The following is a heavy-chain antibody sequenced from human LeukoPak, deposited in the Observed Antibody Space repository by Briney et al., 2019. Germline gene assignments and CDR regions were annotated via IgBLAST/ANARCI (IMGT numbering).Heavy chain of an antibody. V-gene: IGHV3-21*01. CDR3: ASRYEQQLAIYYYYYGMDV. CDR1: RFTFSSYS. J-gene: IGHJ6*02. D-gene: IGHD6-13*01. Sequence: GGSLRLSCAASRFTFSSYSMNWVRQAPGKGLEWVSSISSSSSYIYYADSVKGRFTISRDNAKNSLYLQMNSLRAEDTAAYYCASRYEQQLAIYYYYYGMDVWGQGTTVTVSS. CDR2: ISSSSSYI.